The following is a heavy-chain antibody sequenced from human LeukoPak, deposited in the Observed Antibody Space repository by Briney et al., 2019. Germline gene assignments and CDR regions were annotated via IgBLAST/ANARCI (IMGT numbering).Heavy chain of an antibody. J-gene: IGHJ4*02. CDR3: ARSGYSSSWYMF. CDR1: GFTFSSYS. V-gene: IGHV3-48*04. D-gene: IGHD6-13*01. CDR2: ISSGGRTI. Sequence: GGSLRLSCGASGFTFSSYSMNWVRQAPGKGLEWVSSISSGGRTIYYADSVKGRFTISRDNAKNSLYLQMNSLRAEDTAFYYCARSGYSSSWYMFWGQGSLVTVSS.